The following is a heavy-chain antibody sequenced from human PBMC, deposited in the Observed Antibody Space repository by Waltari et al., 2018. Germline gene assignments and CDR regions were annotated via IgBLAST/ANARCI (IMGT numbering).Heavy chain of an antibody. CDR2: IYSAGSS. D-gene: IGHD5-18*01. J-gene: IGHJ4*02. Sequence: EVQLVESGGGLVHPGGSLRLSCAASGFTVSSSHMGWVRQAPGKGLEWVSLIYSAGSSYYADSVRGRFSISRDNSKNTLHLQMNSLRAEDTAMYYCARARDEDTAMVYFDHWGQGTLISVSS. CDR1: GFTVSSSH. V-gene: IGHV3-66*02. CDR3: ARARDEDTAMVYFDH.